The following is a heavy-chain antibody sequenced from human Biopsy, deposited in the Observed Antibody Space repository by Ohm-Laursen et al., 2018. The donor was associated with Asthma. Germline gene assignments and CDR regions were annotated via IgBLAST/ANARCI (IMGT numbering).Heavy chain of an antibody. D-gene: IGHD6-19*01. Sequence: GASVKVSCKAPGGTFSNFAISWVRQAPGQGLEWLGGIMTVFGKTNYAQKIQGRVTITADESTSTAYMEVISLRSEDTAIYYCARCQVGYSSGWSLLLKKIYYSGMDVWGQGTAVTVSS. CDR3: ARCQVGYSSGWSLLLKKIYYSGMDV. J-gene: IGHJ6*02. CDR1: GGTFSNFA. V-gene: IGHV1-69*13. CDR2: IMTVFGKT.